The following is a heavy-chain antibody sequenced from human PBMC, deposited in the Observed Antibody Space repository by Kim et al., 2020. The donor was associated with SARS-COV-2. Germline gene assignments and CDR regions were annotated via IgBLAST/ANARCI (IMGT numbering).Heavy chain of an antibody. Sequence: GETGSVKCRFTISRDNAKNSLYLQMNSLRAEDTALYYCAKDTGYSSGGIDYWGQGTLVTVSS. D-gene: IGHD6-19*01. CDR3: AKDTGYSSGGIDY. V-gene: IGHV3-9*01. J-gene: IGHJ4*02.